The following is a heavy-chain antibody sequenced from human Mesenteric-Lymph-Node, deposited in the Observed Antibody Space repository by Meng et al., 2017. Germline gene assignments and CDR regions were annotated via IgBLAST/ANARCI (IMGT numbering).Heavy chain of an antibody. CDR2: INGGGGST. Sequence: ETLSLTCAASGFTFSSYAMYWVRQAPEKGLEWVSAINGGGGSTFYPDSVKGRFTISRDNSKNTLYLQMNSLRAEDTAVYYCARVPVRGVRTLGWGQGTLVTVSS. D-gene: IGHD3-10*01. CDR1: GFTFSSYA. V-gene: IGHV3-23*01. CDR3: ARVPVRGVRTLG. J-gene: IGHJ4*02.